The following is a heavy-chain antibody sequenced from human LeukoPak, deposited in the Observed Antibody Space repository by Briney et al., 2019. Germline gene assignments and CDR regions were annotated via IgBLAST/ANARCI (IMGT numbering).Heavy chain of an antibody. CDR1: GGSISSYY. CDR2: IYYSGST. V-gene: IGHV4-59*01. CDR3: ARARAAAGTNWFDP. D-gene: IGHD6-13*01. J-gene: IGHJ5*02. Sequence: SETLSLTCTVSGGSISSYYRSWIRQPPGKGLEWIGYIYYSGSTNYNPSLKSRVTISVDTSKNQFSLKLSSVTAADTAVYYCARARAAAGTNWFDPWGQGTLVTVSS.